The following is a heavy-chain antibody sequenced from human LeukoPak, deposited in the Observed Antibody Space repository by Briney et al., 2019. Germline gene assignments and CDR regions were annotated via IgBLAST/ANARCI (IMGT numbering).Heavy chain of an antibody. V-gene: IGHV1-69*06. D-gene: IGHD6-19*01. Sequence: SVKVSCKASGGTFSSYAISWVRQAPGQGLEWMGGIIPIFGTANYAQKFQGRVTITADKSTSTAYMELSSLRSEDTAVYYCASSWGTPIAVAGHEGGHYYFDYWGQGTLVTVSS. J-gene: IGHJ4*02. CDR2: IIPIFGTA. CDR1: GGTFSSYA. CDR3: ASSWGTPIAVAGHEGGHYYFDY.